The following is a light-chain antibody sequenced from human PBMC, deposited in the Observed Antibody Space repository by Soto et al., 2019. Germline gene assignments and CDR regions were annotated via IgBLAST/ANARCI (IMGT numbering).Light chain of an antibody. Sequence: QSALTQPASVSGSPGQSITISCTGGGSDVGGENYVSWYQHHPGKAPKLIIYDVNHRPFGVSNRFSGSKSGNTASLTISGLQTEDEADYYCSSFTSINTEIFGGGTKLTVL. V-gene: IGLV2-14*03. CDR2: DVN. CDR1: GSDVGGENY. J-gene: IGLJ2*01. CDR3: SSFTSINTEI.